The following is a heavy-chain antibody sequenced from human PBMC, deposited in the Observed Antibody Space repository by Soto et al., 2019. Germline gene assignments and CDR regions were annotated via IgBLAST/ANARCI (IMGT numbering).Heavy chain of an antibody. CDR3: ASQGGYGDSTYFYFDY. J-gene: IGHJ4*02. V-gene: IGHV4-34*01. CDR1: GGSFSGYY. Sequence: SETLSLTCAVYGGSFSGYYWSWIRQPPGKGLEWIGEINHSGSTNYNPSLKSRVTISVDTSKNQFSLKLSSVTAADTAVYYCASQGGYGDSTYFYFDYWGQGTLVTVSS. D-gene: IGHD4-17*01. CDR2: INHSGST.